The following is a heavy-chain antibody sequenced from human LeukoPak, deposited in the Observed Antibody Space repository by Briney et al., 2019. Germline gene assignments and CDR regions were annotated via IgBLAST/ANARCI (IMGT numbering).Heavy chain of an antibody. V-gene: IGHV4-39*01. Sequence: SETLSLTCTVSGVSMSSTSYYWGWIRQPPGKGLEWIGTIYYRGSTYYTPSLKSRVTISVDTSKNQFSLRLSSVTAADTAMYYCSRLGLSGGEGYRSFDYWGQGSLVTVSS. D-gene: IGHD5-24*01. CDR2: IYYRGST. CDR3: SRLGLSGGEGYRSFDY. CDR1: GVSMSSTSYY. J-gene: IGHJ4*02.